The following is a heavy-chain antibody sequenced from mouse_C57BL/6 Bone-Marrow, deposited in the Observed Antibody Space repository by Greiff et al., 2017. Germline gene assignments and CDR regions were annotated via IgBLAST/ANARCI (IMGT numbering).Heavy chain of an antibody. CDR2: IYPGSGST. CDR1: GYTFTSYG. V-gene: IGHV1-81*01. D-gene: IGHD2-3*01. J-gene: IGHJ2*01. CDR3: AGDGPYYFDY. Sequence: QVQLQQSGAELARPGASVKLSCKASGYTFTSYGISWVKQRTGQGLEWIGEIYPGSGSTNYNEKFKSKATLTVDTSSSTAYMQLSSLTSEDSAVYYCAGDGPYYFDYWGQGTTLTVSS.